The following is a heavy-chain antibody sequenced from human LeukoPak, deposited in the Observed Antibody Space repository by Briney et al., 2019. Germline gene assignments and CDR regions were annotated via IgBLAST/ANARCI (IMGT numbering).Heavy chain of an antibody. Sequence: PGGSLRLSCAASGFTFSSYEMNWVRQAPGKGLEWVSYISSSGSTIYYADSVKGRFTISRDNAKNSLCLQMNSLRAEDTAVYYCARDGGSSGTGAYYMDVWGKGTTVTVSS. CDR1: GFTFSSYE. D-gene: IGHD2-15*01. CDR3: ARDGGSSGTGAYYMDV. J-gene: IGHJ6*03. CDR2: ISSSGSTI. V-gene: IGHV3-48*03.